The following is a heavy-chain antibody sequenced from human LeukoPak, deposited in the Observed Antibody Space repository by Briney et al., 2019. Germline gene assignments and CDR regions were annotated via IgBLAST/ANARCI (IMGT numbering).Heavy chain of an antibody. V-gene: IGHV4-59*01. CDR1: GGSISSYY. D-gene: IGHD6-13*01. J-gene: IGHJ4*02. CDR3: YAAIAGGPQGY. Sequence: SETLSLTCTVSGGSISSYYWSWIRQPPGKGLEWIGYIYYSGSTNYNPSLKSRVTISVDTSKNQFSLKLSSVTAADTAVYHCYAAIAGGPQGYWGQGPLVTVS. CDR2: IYYSGST.